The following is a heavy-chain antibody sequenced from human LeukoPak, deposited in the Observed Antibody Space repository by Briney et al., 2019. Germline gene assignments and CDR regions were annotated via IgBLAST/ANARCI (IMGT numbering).Heavy chain of an antibody. V-gene: IGHV3-30*02. CDR3: ARDAYYYDSSGYYPDY. CDR1: GFTFSSYG. CDR2: IRYDGSNK. D-gene: IGHD3-22*01. J-gene: IGHJ4*02. Sequence: RSGGSLRLSCAASGFTFSSYGMHWVRQAPGKGLEWVAFIRYDGSNKYYADSVKGRFTISRDNSKNTLYLQMNSLRAEDTAVYYCARDAYYYDSSGYYPDYWGQGTLVTVSS.